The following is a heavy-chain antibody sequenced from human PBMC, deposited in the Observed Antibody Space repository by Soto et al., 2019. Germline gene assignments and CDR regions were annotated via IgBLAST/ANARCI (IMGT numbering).Heavy chain of an antibody. J-gene: IGHJ6*02. CDR1: GGSISGSHYH. CDR2: IYYSGST. CDR3: AREVSGAESSGMYV. D-gene: IGHD2-21*01. V-gene: IGHV4-61*01. Sequence: ETLSLTCTVSGGSISGSHYHWGWIRQPPGKGLEWIGYIYYSGSTNYNPSLKSRVTISVDTSKNQFSLKLSSVTAADTAVYQCAREVSGAESSGMYVLAQGTAVTVSS.